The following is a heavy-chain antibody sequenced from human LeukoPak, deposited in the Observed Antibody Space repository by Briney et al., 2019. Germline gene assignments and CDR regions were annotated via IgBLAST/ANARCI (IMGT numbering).Heavy chain of an antibody. D-gene: IGHD5-24*01. V-gene: IGHV3-21*01. Sequence: GGSLRLSCAASGFTFSSYSMNWVRQAPGKGLEWVSSISSSSYIYYADSVKGRFTISRDNAKNSLYLQMNSLRAEDTAVYYCARATRAGYNLGNGYWGQGTLVTVSS. CDR3: ARATRAGYNLGNGY. J-gene: IGHJ4*02. CDR1: GFTFSSYS. CDR2: ISSSSYI.